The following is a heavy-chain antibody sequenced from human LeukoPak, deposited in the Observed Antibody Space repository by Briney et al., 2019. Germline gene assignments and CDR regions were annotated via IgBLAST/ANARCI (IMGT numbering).Heavy chain of an antibody. V-gene: IGHV3-48*04. D-gene: IGHD3-10*01. CDR1: GFTFGSYS. CDR3: ARLDYYGSGRPLDY. CDR2: ISSGSSIM. J-gene: IGHJ4*02. Sequence: PGGSLRLSCVASGFTFGSYSMNWVRQAPGKGLEWVSYISSGSSIMYYADSVKGRFTISRDNAKNSLYLQMNSLRAEDTAVYYCARLDYYGSGRPLDYWGQGTLVTVSS.